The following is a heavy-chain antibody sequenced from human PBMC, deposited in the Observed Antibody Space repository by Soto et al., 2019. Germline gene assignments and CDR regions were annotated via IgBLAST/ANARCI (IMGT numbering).Heavy chain of an antibody. CDR3: ARAESYYYGMDV. Sequence: SVKVSCKASGGTFSSYAISWVRQAPGQGLEWMGGIIPIFGTANYAQKFQGRVTITADESTSTAYMELSSLRSEDTAVYYCARAESYYYGMDVWGQGTTVTVSS. V-gene: IGHV1-69*13. D-gene: IGHD6-19*01. CDR1: GGTFSSYA. CDR2: IIPIFGTA. J-gene: IGHJ6*02.